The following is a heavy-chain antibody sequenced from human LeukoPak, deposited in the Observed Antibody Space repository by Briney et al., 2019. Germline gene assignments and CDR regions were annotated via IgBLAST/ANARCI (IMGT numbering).Heavy chain of an antibody. D-gene: IGHD3-10*02. CDR1: GYTFTSYG. Sequence: GASVKVSCKASGYTFTSYGISWVRQAPGQGLEGMGWISAYNGNTNYAQKLQGRVTMTTDTSTSTAYMELRSLRSDDTAVCYCARFFENCSEACWGQGTLVTVSS. CDR3: ARFFENCSEAC. J-gene: IGHJ4*02. CDR2: ISAYNGNT. V-gene: IGHV1-18*01.